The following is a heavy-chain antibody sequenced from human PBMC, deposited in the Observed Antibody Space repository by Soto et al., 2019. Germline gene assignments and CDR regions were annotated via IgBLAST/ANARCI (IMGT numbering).Heavy chain of an antibody. CDR3: ARDEYYYDSSGYYYGNWFDP. CDR1: GDSVSSNSAA. Sequence: SQTLSLPCAISGDSVSSNSAAWNWIRQSPSRGLEWLGRTYYRSKWYNDYAVSVKSRITINPDTSKNQFSLQLNSVTPEDTAVYYCARDEYYYDSSGYYYGNWFDPWGQGTLVTVSS. J-gene: IGHJ5*02. CDR2: TYYRSKWYN. D-gene: IGHD3-22*01. V-gene: IGHV6-1*01.